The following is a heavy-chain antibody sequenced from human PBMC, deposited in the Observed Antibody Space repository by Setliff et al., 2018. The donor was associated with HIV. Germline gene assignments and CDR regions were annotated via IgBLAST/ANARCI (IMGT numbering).Heavy chain of an antibody. V-gene: IGHV4-34*01. CDR3: ARKVGGDFDY. J-gene: IGHJ4*02. CDR1: DGSISSYY. D-gene: IGHD2-2*01. Sequence: PSETLSLTCAVSDGSISSYYWSWIRQPPGKGLECIGEINHSGITNYNPSLKSRVTISVDTSKNQFSLKLSSLTAADTAVYFCARKVGGDFDYWGQGTLVTSPQ. CDR2: INHSGIT.